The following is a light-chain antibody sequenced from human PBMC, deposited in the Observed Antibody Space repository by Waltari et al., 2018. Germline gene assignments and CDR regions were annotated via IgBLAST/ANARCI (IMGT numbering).Light chain of an antibody. CDR3: QQYNNWLYT. CDR1: QSASTN. CDR2: DAS. V-gene: IGKV3-15*01. Sequence: ERVMTQSPATLSVSPGETATRSCRASQSASTNLAWYQQKAGQAPGLLIYDASIRATGVPARFSGSGAGTEFTLTITGLQSEDFAVYYCQQYNNWLYTFGQGTKLEIK. J-gene: IGKJ2*01.